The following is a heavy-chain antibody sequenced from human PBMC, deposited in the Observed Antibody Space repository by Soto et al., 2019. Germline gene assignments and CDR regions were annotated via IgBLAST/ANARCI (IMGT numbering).Heavy chain of an antibody. V-gene: IGHV3-49*04. D-gene: IGHD3-3*01. Sequence: GGSLRLSCTASGFTFGDYAMSWVRQAPGKGLEWVGFIRSKAYGGTTEYAASVKGRFTISRDDSKSIAYLQMNSLKTEDTAVYYCTHTYYDFWSGYYSYYWGQGTLVTAPQ. J-gene: IGHJ4*02. CDR1: GFTFGDYA. CDR2: IRSKAYGGTT. CDR3: THTYYDFWSGYYSYY.